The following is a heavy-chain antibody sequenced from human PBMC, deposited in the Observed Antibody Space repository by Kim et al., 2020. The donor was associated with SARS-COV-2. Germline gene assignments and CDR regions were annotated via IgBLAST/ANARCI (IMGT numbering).Heavy chain of an antibody. J-gene: IGHJ4*02. V-gene: IGHV3-53*01. D-gene: IGHD3-10*01. CDR3: ARERDDYGSGSYFDY. Sequence: DSVKGRFTITRDNSKNTLYLQMNSLRAEDTAVYYCARERDDYGSGSYFDYWGQGTLVTVSS.